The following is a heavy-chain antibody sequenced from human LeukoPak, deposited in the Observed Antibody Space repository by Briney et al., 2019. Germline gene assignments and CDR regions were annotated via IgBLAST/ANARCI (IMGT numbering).Heavy chain of an antibody. J-gene: IGHJ4*02. CDR3: AKRTMSAFDS. CDR1: GFTFRTYA. Sequence: GGSLRLSCTASGFTFRTYAMNWVRQAPGKGLEWLSGISGSGNGTYYADSVKGRFISSRDHSKNMVYLQMNSLTVEDTATYYCAKRTMSAFDSWGQGTLLIVSS. CDR2: ISGSGNGT. V-gene: IGHV3-23*01.